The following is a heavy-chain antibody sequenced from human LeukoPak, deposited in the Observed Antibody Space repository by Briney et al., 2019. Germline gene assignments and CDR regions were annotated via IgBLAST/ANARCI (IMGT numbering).Heavy chain of an antibody. Sequence: GESLKIPCKGSGYSFTNYWIGWVRQMPGKGLEWMGIIYPDDSDTRYGPSFQGQVTISADKSTSTAYLQWSSLKASDTAMYYCTRHVGGSYYNGQDDNWGQGTLVTVSS. CDR1: GYSFTNYW. D-gene: IGHD3-10*01. J-gene: IGHJ4*02. CDR2: IYPDDSDT. V-gene: IGHV5-51*01. CDR3: TRHVGGSYYNGQDDN.